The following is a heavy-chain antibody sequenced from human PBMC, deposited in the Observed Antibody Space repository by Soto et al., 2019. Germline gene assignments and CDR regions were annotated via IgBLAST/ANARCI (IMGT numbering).Heavy chain of an antibody. CDR2: ISYDGSNK. J-gene: IGHJ4*02. V-gene: IGHV3-30-3*01. CDR3: ARDPHTVTTFGPFDY. Sequence: QVQLVESGGGVVQPGRSLRLSCAASGFTFSSYAMHWVRQAPGKGLEWVAVISYDGSNKYYADSVKGRFTISRDNSKNTRYLQMNSLRAEDTAVYYCARDPHTVTTFGPFDYWGQGTLVTVSS. CDR1: GFTFSSYA. D-gene: IGHD4-17*01.